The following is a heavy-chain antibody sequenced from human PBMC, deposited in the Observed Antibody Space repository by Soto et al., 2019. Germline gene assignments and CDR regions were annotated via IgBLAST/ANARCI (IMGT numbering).Heavy chain of an antibody. Sequence: EVQLLESGGGLVQPGRSLRLSCAASGFTFSNYAMSWVRQAPGQGLDWVSAISGSGGTTYYADSVKGRFTISRDNSKNTLFLQMNSLRAEDAAVYYCAKFFVETGSNSGWPWSFHYWGQGILVNGSS. CDR3: AKFFVETGSNSGWPWSFHY. V-gene: IGHV3-23*01. CDR2: ISGSGGTT. CDR1: GFTFSNYA. D-gene: IGHD6-25*01. J-gene: IGHJ4*02.